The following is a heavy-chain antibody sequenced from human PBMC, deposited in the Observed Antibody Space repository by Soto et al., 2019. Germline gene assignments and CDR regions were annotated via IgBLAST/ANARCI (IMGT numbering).Heavy chain of an antibody. CDR1: VYSVTSYW. Sequence: GEATTRIGNGAVYSVTSYWIGWVSQMHVPGLEWMGIIYPGDSDTRYSPSFQGQVTISADKSISTAYLQWSSLKASDTAMYYWSTHDEPYYVMHVWGQETT. CDR2: IYPGDSDT. V-gene: IGHV5-51*01. D-gene: IGHD1-1*01. CDR3: STHDEPYYVMHV. J-gene: IGHJ6*02.